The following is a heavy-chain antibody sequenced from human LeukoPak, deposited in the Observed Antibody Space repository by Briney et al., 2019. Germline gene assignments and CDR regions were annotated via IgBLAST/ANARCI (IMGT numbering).Heavy chain of an antibody. D-gene: IGHD3-16*02. Sequence: PSETLSLTCTVSSGSISSSRYYWGWIRQPPGRGLEWIGSIYYSGSTYYNPSLKSRVTISVDTSKNHFSLNLRSVTAADTAVYYCARARNYDYVWGSYRYTYYYYYMDVWGKGTTVTVSS. CDR1: SGSISSSRYY. CDR3: ARARNYDYVWGSYRYTYYYYYMDV. V-gene: IGHV4-39*02. CDR2: IYYSGST. J-gene: IGHJ6*03.